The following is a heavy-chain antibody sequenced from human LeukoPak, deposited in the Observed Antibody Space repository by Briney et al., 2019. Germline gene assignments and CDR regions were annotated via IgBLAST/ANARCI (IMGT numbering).Heavy chain of an antibody. CDR2: INPNSGGT. D-gene: IGHD2-2*01. CDR1: GYTFTGYY. V-gene: IGHV1-2*04. Sequence: GASVKVSCKASGYTFTGYYMHWVRQAPRQGLEWMGWINPNSGGTNYAQKFQGWVTMTRDTSTSTAYMELSRLRSDDTGVYYCARGYCSSTSCLKQQVYYFDYWGQGTLVTVSS. CDR3: ARGYCSSTSCLKQQVYYFDY. J-gene: IGHJ4*02.